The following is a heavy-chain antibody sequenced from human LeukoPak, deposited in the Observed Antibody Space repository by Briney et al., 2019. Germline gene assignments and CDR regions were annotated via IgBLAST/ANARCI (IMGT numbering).Heavy chain of an antibody. CDR2: INWNSASI. Sequence: GRSLILSCAASGFTFHDYAMHWVRQAPGKGLEGVSGINWNSASIGYADSVKGRFTISRDNAKNSLYLQMNSLRAEDTALYYCVKVRVPVGRYYYYYALDIWGQGTTVTVSS. V-gene: IGHV3-9*01. D-gene: IGHD2-2*01. J-gene: IGHJ6*02. CDR1: GFTFHDYA. CDR3: VKVRVPVGRYYYYYALDI.